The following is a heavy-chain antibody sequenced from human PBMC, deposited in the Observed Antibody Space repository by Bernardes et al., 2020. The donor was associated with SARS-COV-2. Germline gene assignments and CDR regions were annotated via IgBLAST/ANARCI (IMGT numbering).Heavy chain of an antibody. CDR2: INPNSGGT. Sequence: ASVKVSCKASGYTFTGYYMHWVRQAPGQGLEWMGWINPNSGGTNYAQKFQGRVTMTRDTSISTAYMELSRLRSDDTAVYYCARVGRYCSSTSCYYYYGMDVWRDGTTVTVSS. J-gene: IGHJ6*04. V-gene: IGHV1-2*02. CDR1: GYTFTGYY. CDR3: ARVGRYCSSTSCYYYYGMDV. D-gene: IGHD2-2*01.